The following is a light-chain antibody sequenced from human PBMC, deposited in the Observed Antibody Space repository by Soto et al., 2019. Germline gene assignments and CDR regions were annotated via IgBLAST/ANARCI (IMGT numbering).Light chain of an antibody. J-gene: IGLJ2*01. CDR1: SSNIGTNT. CDR2: NNN. CDR3: AAWDDSLNAVL. Sequence: QSVLTQPPSASGTPGQRVTISCSGSSSNIGTNTVNWYQHLPGTAPKRLIYNNNQRPSGVPDRFSGSKSGTSASQAISGLQSEDEADYYCAAWDDSLNAVLFGGGTKVTVL. V-gene: IGLV1-44*01.